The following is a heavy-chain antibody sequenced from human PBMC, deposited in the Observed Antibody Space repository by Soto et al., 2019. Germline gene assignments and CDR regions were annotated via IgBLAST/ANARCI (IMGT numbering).Heavy chain of an antibody. J-gene: IGHJ6*03. CDR1: GFTFSSYW. Sequence: GGSLRLSCAASGFTFSSYWMSWVRQAPGKGLEWVANIKQDGSEKYYVDSVKGRFTISRDNAKNSLYLQMNSLRAEDTAVYYCARDVLRYYYYYYYMDVWGKGTTVTVSS. D-gene: IGHD4-17*01. CDR3: ARDVLRYYYYYYYMDV. CDR2: IKQDGSEK. V-gene: IGHV3-7*01.